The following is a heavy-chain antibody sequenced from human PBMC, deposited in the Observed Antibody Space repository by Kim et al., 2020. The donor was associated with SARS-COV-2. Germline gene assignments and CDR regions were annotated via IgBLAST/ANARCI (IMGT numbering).Heavy chain of an antibody. V-gene: IGHV3-43*02. J-gene: IGHJ4*02. D-gene: IGHD5-18*01. CDR3: AKENLPAMDTRGVDY. CDR2: ISGDGGST. CDR1: GFTFDDYA. Sequence: GGSLRLSCAASGFTFDDYAMHWVRQAPGKGLEWVSLISGDGGSTYYADSVKGRFTISRDNSKNSLYLQMNSLRTEDTALYYCAKENLPAMDTRGVDYWGQGTLVTVSS.